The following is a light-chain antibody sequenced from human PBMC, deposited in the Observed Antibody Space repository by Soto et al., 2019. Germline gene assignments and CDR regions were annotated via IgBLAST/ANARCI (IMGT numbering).Light chain of an antibody. J-gene: IGLJ6*01. CDR3: TSYTPTGALV. V-gene: IGLV2-14*01. CDR1: NTDVGGYDY. Sequence: QSVLTQPASVSRSPGQSITVSCTGTNTDVGGYDYVSWYQHRPGKAPRLMIYEVRNRLSGVSNRFSASKSDNTASLTISGLQSEDEADYYCTSYTPTGALVFGSGTNVTVL. CDR2: EVR.